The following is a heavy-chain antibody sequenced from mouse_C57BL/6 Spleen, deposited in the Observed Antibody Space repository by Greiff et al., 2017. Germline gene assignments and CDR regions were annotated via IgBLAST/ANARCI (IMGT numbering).Heavy chain of an antibody. CDR1: GYTFTSYW. CDR2: IHPNSGST. D-gene: IGHD2-1*01. Sequence: QVQLQQPGAELVKPGASVKLSCKASGYTFTSYWMHWVKQRPGQGLEWIGMIHPNSGSTNYNQKFKSKATLTVDKASSTAYMQLSSLTSEDAAVYYCASNYAGFAYWGQGTLVTVSA. J-gene: IGHJ3*01. CDR3: ASNYAGFAY. V-gene: IGHV1-64*01.